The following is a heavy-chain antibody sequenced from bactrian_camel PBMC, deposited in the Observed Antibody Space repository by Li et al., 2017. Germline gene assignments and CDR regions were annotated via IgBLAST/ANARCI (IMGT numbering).Heavy chain of an antibody. V-gene: IGHV3S54*01. J-gene: IGHJ4*01. CDR2: LYTNGDSR. CDR1: GYTGSDNC. D-gene: IGHD6*01. Sequence: QVQLVESGGGSVQAGGSLRLSCVGTGYTGSDNCMGWFRQRPGKQREGVAGLYTNGDSRYYADSVKGRFTISGDKNTMYLQMNNLKPEDTARYYCAAGELICHSVVAGVPIPRDSSDWGQGTQVTVS. CDR3: AAGELICHSVVAGVPIPRDSSD.